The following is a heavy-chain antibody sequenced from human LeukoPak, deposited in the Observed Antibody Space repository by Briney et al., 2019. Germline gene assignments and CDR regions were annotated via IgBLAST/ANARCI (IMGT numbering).Heavy chain of an antibody. Sequence: SETLSLTCTVSGGSISSSSYSWGWIRQPPGKGLEWIGSIYYSGSTYYNPSLKSRVTISVDTSKNQFSLKLSSVTAADTAVYYCARHDTMVRGVTDYFDYWGQGTLVTVSS. CDR2: IYYSGST. CDR3: ARHDTMVRGVTDYFDY. V-gene: IGHV4-39*01. J-gene: IGHJ4*02. CDR1: GGSISSSSYS. D-gene: IGHD3-10*01.